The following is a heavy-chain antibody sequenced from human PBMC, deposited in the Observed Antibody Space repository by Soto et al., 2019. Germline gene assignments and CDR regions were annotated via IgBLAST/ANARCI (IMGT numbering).Heavy chain of an antibody. Sequence: SVKVSCKASGGTFSSYAISWVRQAPGQGLEWMGGIIPIFGTANYAQKFQGRVTITADESTSTAYMELSSLRSEDTAVYYCARSPGGDRTYTPYYYYYYGMDVWGQGTTVTVSS. J-gene: IGHJ6*02. D-gene: IGHD2-21*02. CDR1: GGTFSSYA. CDR2: IIPIFGTA. V-gene: IGHV1-69*13. CDR3: ARSPGGDRTYTPYYYYYYGMDV.